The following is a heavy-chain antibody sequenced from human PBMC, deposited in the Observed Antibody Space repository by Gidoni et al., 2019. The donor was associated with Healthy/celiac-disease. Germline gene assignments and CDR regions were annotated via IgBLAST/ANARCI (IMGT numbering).Heavy chain of an antibody. D-gene: IGHD2-21*02. CDR3: ARKPSYVTAQYYYFDY. Sequence: EVQLVESGGGLVKPGGSLRLSCAASGFTFSSYSMNWVRQAPGKGLEWVSSISSSSSYIYYADSVKGRFTISRDNAKNSLYLQMNSLRAEDTAVYYCARKPSYVTAQYYYFDYWGQGTLVTVSS. CDR1: GFTFSSYS. CDR2: ISSSSSYI. J-gene: IGHJ4*02. V-gene: IGHV3-21*01.